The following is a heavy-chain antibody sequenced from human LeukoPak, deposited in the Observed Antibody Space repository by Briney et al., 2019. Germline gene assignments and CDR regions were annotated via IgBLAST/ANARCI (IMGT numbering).Heavy chain of an antibody. D-gene: IGHD1-26*01. CDR3: AKIPSGSYNQYEY. V-gene: IGHV4-4*07. J-gene: IGHJ4*02. CDR1: GGSISSHY. CDR2: IHGSGST. Sequence: PSETLSLTCTVSGGSISSHYWTWLRQPAEKGLEWIGRIHGSGSTNYSPSLESRATMSVDTSRNQFSLRLSSVTAADTAVYYCAKIPSGSYNQYEYWGQGTLVTVSS.